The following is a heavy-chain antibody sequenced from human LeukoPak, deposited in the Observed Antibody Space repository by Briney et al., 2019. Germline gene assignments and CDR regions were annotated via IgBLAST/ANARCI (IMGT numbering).Heavy chain of an antibody. J-gene: IGHJ4*02. D-gene: IGHD3-3*01. V-gene: IGHV3-43*02. Sequence: GGSLRLPCAASGFTFDDYAMHWVRQAPGKGLEWVSLISGDGGSTYYADSVKGRFTISRDNSKNSLYLQMNSLRTEDTALYYCAKDISGYDFWSGYEAGTFDYWGQGTLVTVSS. CDR3: AKDISGYDFWSGYEAGTFDY. CDR1: GFTFDDYA. CDR2: ISGDGGST.